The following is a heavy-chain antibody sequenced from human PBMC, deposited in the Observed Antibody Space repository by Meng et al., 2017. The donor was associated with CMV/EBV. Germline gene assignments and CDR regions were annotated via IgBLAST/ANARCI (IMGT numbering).Heavy chain of an antibody. Sequence: SGFSFSSYGMQWVRQAPGKGLEWVAVIWYDGSNKYYADSVKGRFTISRDNSKNTLYLQMNSLRAEDTAIYYCAKDLAVGATHYFDYWGQGTLVTVSS. V-gene: IGHV3-33*06. J-gene: IGHJ4*02. D-gene: IGHD1-26*01. CDR2: IWYDGSNK. CDR1: GFSFSSYG. CDR3: AKDLAVGATHYFDY.